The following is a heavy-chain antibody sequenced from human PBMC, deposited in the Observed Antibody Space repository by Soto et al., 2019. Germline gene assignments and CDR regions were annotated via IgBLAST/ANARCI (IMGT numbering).Heavy chain of an antibody. CDR1: GDAISNFY. CDR3: ARGPRALITSFFDY. J-gene: IGHJ4*02. Sequence: PSGTLSLTCSVSGDAISNFYWSWIRQTPGRGLEWIGCVHESGSTDYNPSLKGRVTISLHTSKSQFSLSLRSATAADTGTYFCARGPRALITSFFDYWGKGLPVPVSS. V-gene: IGHV4-59*03. D-gene: IGHD1-20*01. CDR2: VHESGST.